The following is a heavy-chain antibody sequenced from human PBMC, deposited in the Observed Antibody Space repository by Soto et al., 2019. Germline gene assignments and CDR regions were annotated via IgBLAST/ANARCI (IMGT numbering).Heavy chain of an antibody. Sequence: QVQSVESGGGVVQPGTSLRLSCAVSGFTFSNHGMHWVRQAPGKGLEWVAFISYAVISKKYKDSLKGRFTISRDNFKDTLFLQMNTLRADDAAVYYCARDRGWSRSHYFDSWGQGTLVTVSS. D-gene: IGHD2-15*01. CDR3: ARDRGWSRSHYFDS. V-gene: IGHV3-33*01. CDR1: GFTFSNHG. J-gene: IGHJ4*02. CDR2: ISYAVISK.